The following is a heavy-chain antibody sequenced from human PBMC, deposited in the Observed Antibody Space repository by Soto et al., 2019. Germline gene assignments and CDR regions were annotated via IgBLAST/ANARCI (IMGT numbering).Heavy chain of an antibody. J-gene: IGHJ4*02. Sequence: HGESLKISCKGSGYTFTSYWINWVRQMPGKGLEWMGRIDPTDSYTNYSPSFQGHVTISADKSISTAYLQWSSLKASDTAMYYCARQAEVPAAPDYWGQGTLVTVSS. V-gene: IGHV5-10-1*01. CDR3: ARQAEVPAAPDY. CDR1: GYTFTSYW. D-gene: IGHD2-2*01. CDR2: IDPTDSYT.